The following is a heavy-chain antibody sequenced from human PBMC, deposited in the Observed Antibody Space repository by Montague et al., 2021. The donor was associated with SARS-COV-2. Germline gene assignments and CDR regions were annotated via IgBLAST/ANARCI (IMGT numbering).Heavy chain of an antibody. J-gene: IGHJ5*02. CDR1: GFTFSSYS. V-gene: IGHV3-21*01. CDR3: ARDPSTIFGVVTLP. Sequence: SLRLSCAASGFTFSSYSMNWVRQAPGKGLEWVSSISSSSSYIYYADSVKGRFTISRDNAKNLLYLQMNGLRAEDTAVYYCARDPSTIFGVVTLPWGQGTLVTVSS. CDR2: ISSSSSYI. D-gene: IGHD3-3*01.